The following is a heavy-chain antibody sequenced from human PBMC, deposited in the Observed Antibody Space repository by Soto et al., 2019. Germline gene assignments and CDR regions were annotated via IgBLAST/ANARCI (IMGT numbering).Heavy chain of an antibody. CDR1: GGSISSGGYS. Sequence: QLQLQESGSGLVKPSQTLSLTCAVSGGSISSGGYSWSWIRQPPGKGLEWIGYIFHSGSTYYNPSLKRRVTISVDRSKNQFSLILSSVTAADTAVYFCARAAPFDPWGQGTLVTVSS. CDR2: IFHSGST. CDR3: ARAAPFDP. V-gene: IGHV4-30-2*01. J-gene: IGHJ5*02.